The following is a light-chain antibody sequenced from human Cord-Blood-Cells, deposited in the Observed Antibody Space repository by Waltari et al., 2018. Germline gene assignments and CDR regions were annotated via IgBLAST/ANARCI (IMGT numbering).Light chain of an antibody. Sequence: IVMTQCPDSLAVSLGERATINCKSSQGVLYSSNNKNYLAWYQQKPGQPPKLLIYWTSTRESGVPDRYSGSGSGTDFTLAISSLQAEDAAVYYCQQYNSTPRTFGQGTKVEV. J-gene: IGKJ1*01. V-gene: IGKV4-1*01. CDR1: QGVLYSSNNKNY. CDR2: WTS. CDR3: QQYNSTPRT.